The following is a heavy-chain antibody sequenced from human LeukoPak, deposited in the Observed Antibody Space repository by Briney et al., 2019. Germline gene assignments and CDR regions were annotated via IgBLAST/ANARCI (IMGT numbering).Heavy chain of an antibody. CDR3: VAWGNSGNS. V-gene: IGHV3-7*01. J-gene: IGHJ3*01. CDR1: GFTFSGHW. Sequence: GGSLRLSCAAYGFTFSGHWMSWVRQAPAKGLEWVAHMNGDGSQIYYMDFVKGRFTISRDNAKNSLYLQMNGLRAEDTAVYYCVAWGNSGNSWGQGTMVIVSS. D-gene: IGHD1-26*01. CDR2: MNGDGSQI.